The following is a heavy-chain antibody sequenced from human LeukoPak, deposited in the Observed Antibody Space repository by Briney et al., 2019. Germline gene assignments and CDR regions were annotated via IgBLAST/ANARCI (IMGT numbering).Heavy chain of an antibody. D-gene: IGHD6-19*01. CDR1: GDPVSRGSYY. Sequence: SETLSLTCTVSGDPVSRGSYYWSWIRQPPGKELEWIGYVYHTGSTSYNPSLKSRVTISVDTSNNEFSLKMPSVTAADTAVYYCARGFASGWYSRYDPWGQGTLVTVSS. V-gene: IGHV4-61*01. CDR3: ARGFASGWYSRYDP. J-gene: IGHJ5*02. CDR2: VYHTGST.